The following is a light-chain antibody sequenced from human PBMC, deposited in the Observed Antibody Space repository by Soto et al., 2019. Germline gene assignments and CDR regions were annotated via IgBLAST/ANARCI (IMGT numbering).Light chain of an antibody. Sequence: QSALTQPASVSGSPAQTITISCTGTSSDVGGYNYVSWYQQHPGKAPKLMIYDVSNRPLGVSNRFSGSKSGNTASLIISGLQAEDEADYYCSSYTSISTLVVFGGGTQLTVL. CDR2: DVS. CDR3: SSYTSISTLVV. J-gene: IGLJ2*01. CDR1: SSDVGGYNY. V-gene: IGLV2-14*03.